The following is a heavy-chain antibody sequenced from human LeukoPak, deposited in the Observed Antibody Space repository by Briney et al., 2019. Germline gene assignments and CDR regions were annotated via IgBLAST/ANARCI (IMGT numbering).Heavy chain of an antibody. J-gene: IGHJ4*02. Sequence: SETLSLTCTVSGASISTYYWTWVRQPPGKGLEWIGSMYTSVTTKYNPSPKSRGTIAVDTSKNRSSLNLISVTAADTAVYYCARHLAPYPPFHDWGQGSLVTVSS. CDR3: ARHLAPYPPFHD. CDR2: MYTSVTT. V-gene: IGHV4-4*09. CDR1: GASISTYY.